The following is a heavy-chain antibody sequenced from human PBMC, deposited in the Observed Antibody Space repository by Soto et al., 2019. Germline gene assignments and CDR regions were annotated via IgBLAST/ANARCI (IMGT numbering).Heavy chain of an antibody. Sequence: PSETLSLTCAVYGGSFSGYYWSWIRQPPGKGLEWIGEINHSGSTNYNPSLKSRVTISVDTSKNQFSLKLSSVTAADTAVYYCARKVTSYCSSTSCPYYFDYWGQGTLVTVS. CDR3: ARKVTSYCSSTSCPYYFDY. CDR2: INHSGST. V-gene: IGHV4-34*01. J-gene: IGHJ4*02. D-gene: IGHD2-2*01. CDR1: GGSFSGYY.